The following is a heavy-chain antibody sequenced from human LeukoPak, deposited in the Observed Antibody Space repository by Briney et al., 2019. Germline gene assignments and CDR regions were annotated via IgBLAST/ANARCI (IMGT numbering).Heavy chain of an antibody. CDR3: AKAQRPYDSTGYLDY. D-gene: IGHD3-22*01. V-gene: IGHV3-23*01. CDR2: TSGSGGST. CDR1: GFTFSNYA. Sequence: GGSLRLSCAASGFTFSNYAMTWVRQAPGRGLEWVSATSGSGGSTYYAASVKGRFTISRDNSKNTLDLQMNSLRAEDTALYYCAKAQRPYDSTGYLDYWGQGTLVTVSS. J-gene: IGHJ4*02.